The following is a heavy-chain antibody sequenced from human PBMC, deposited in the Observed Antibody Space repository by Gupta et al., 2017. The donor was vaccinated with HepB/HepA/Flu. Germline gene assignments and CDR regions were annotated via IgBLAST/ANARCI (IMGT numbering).Heavy chain of an antibody. Sequence: EVQLLESGGGLVQRGGSLRLSCAAYGFTFSTYAMSWVRQAPGKGLEWVSAISGSDSTYYADSVKGRFTISRDNSKNTLYLQMNSLRAEDTAVYYCAKVGYYYYYMDVWGKGTTVTGS. CDR3: AKVGYYYYYMDV. J-gene: IGHJ6*03. V-gene: IGHV3-23*01. CDR2: ISGSDST. CDR1: GFTFSTYA.